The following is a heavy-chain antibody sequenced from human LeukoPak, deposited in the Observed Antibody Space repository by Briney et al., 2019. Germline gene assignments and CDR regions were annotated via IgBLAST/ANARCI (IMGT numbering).Heavy chain of an antibody. J-gene: IGHJ6*02. Sequence: GGSLRLSCADSGFTFSDYYMSWIRQAPGKGLEWVSYISSSGSTIYYADSVKGRFTISRDNAKNSLYLQMNSLRAEDTAVYYCARISVAVVLYYYYGMDVWGQGTTVTVSS. CDR2: ISSSGSTI. CDR3: ARISVAVVLYYYYGMDV. CDR1: GFTFSDYY. V-gene: IGHV3-11*04. D-gene: IGHD2-15*01.